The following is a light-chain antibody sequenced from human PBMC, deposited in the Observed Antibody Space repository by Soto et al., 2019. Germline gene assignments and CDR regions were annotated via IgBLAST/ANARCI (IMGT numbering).Light chain of an antibody. CDR2: KGT. V-gene: IGLV2-23*01. CDR1: SSDVGAYNS. J-gene: IGLJ1*01. Sequence: QSALAQPASASGSPGQSVTISCTGTSSDVGAYNSVSWYQQHPDKAPQLMIYKGTQRPSGVSNRFSGSTSGNAASLTISGLQAGEEADYFCCSSAPESTYVFGTGTKVTVL. CDR3: CSSAPESTYV.